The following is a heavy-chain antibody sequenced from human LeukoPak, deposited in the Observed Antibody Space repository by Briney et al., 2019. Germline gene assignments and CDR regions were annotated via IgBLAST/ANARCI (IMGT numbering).Heavy chain of an antibody. CDR2: ISYDGSNK. CDR1: GFTFSSYG. J-gene: IGHJ4*02. CDR3: VKEVVRAFDY. D-gene: IGHD3-16*02. V-gene: IGHV3-30*18. Sequence: GGSLRLSCAASGFTFSSYGMHWVRQAPGKGLEWVAVISYDGSNKYYADSVKGRFTISRDNSKNTMYLEMSSLRAEDTALYYCVKEVVRAFDYWGQGTLVTVSS.